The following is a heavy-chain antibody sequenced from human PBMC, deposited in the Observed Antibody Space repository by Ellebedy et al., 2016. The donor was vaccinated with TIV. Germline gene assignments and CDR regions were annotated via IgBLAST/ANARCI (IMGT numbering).Heavy chain of an antibody. V-gene: IGHV3-7*01. D-gene: IGHD4-17*01. CDR1: GFSFRNYW. CDR2: IYQDGSDK. J-gene: IGHJ5*01. CDR3: ARRGSYGDYAVKINSWFDS. Sequence: GESLKISCAASGFSFRNYWMGWVRQAPGKGLEWVANIYQDGSDKYYVDSVKGRFTISRDNGKNSLYLQMYSLRPEDTAVYYCARRGSYGDYAVKINSWFDSWGQGTLVTVSS.